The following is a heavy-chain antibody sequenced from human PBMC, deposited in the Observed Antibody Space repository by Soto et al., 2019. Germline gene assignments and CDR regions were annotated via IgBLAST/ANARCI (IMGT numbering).Heavy chain of an antibody. CDR2: FNAGKGDT. CDR3: ARNILGGTTDY. Sequence: ASVKVSCKADGYGVTIYAIHWVRQAPGQGLEWMGWFNAGKGDTKYPQRIQGRVTITRDTSASTAYMELSSLRSEDTAVYYCARNILGGTTDYWGPGTLVTVSS. V-gene: IGHV1-3*01. CDR1: GYGVTIYA. J-gene: IGHJ4*02. D-gene: IGHD1-7*01.